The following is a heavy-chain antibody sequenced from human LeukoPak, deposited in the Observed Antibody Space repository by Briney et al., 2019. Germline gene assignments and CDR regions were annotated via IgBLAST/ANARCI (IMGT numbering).Heavy chain of an antibody. CDR3: VGPFNFDY. CDR1: GYTFTSYG. J-gene: IGHJ4*02. CDR2: ISAYNGNT. V-gene: IGHV1-18*01. Sequence: ASVKVSCKASGYTFTSYGISWVRQAPGQGLEWMGWISAYNGNTKYSQKFQGRVTITRDTSASTAYMELSSLRSEDTAVYYCVGPFNFDYWGQGTLVTVSS.